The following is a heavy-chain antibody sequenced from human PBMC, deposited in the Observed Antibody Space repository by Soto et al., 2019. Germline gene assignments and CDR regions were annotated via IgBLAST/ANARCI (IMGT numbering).Heavy chain of an antibody. D-gene: IGHD4-17*01. CDR1: GFTFSSYG. Sequence: GGSLRLSCAASGFTFSSYGMHWVRQAPGKGLEWVAVISYDGSNKYYADSVKGRFTISRDNSKNTLYLQMNSLRAEDTAVYYCAVDYGDSYYYGMDVWGQGTTVTVS. J-gene: IGHJ6*02. CDR2: ISYDGSNK. V-gene: IGHV3-30*03. CDR3: AVDYGDSYYYGMDV.